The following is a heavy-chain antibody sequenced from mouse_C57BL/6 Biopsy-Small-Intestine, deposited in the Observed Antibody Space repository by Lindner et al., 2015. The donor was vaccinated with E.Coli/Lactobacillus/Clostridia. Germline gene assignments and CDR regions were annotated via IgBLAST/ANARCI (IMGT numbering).Heavy chain of an antibody. CDR2: ISSGSSTI. V-gene: IGHV5-17*01. CDR1: GFTLSDYG. J-gene: IGHJ3*01. CDR3: ARTWPFAY. Sequence: VQLQESGGGLVKPGGSLKLSCAASGFTLSDYGMHWVRQAPEKGLEWVAYISSGSSTIYYADTVKGRFTISRDNAKNALFLQMTSLRSEDTAMYYCARTWPFAYWGQGTLVTVS.